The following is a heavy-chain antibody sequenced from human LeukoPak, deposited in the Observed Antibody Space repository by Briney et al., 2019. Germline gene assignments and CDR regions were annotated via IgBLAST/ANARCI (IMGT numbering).Heavy chain of an antibody. V-gene: IGHV3-9*01. CDR2: ISWNSGSK. CDR1: GFDLNDYA. CDR3: VKATGDWYFDL. D-gene: IGHD7-27*01. Sequence: GGSLRLSCAAYGFDLNDYAMHWVRQAPGKGLEWVSGISWNSGSKGYADSVKDRVTISRDNDKKSLYLQMNSLRPEDTALYYCVKATGDWYFDLWGRGTLVTVSS. J-gene: IGHJ2*01.